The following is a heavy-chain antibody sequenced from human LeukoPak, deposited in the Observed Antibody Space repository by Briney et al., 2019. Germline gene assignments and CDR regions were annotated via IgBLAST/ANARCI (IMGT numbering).Heavy chain of an antibody. D-gene: IGHD3-16*01. J-gene: IGHJ6*03. CDR3: ARHVWDLLLGDHYYSYYMDV. CDR2: INHSGST. CDR1: GGSLSGYY. V-gene: IGHV4-34*01. Sequence: PSETLSLTCAVYGGSLSGYYWSWIRQPPGKGLEWIGEINHSGSTNYNPSLKSRVTISVATSKNQFSLKLSSVTAADTAVYYCARHVWDLLLGDHYYSYYMDVWGKGTTVTVSS.